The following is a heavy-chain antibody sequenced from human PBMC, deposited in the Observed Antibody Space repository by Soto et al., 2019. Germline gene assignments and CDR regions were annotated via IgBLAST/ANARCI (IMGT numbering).Heavy chain of an antibody. J-gene: IGHJ4*02. CDR2: ISAYNCNT. CDR3: ARDGRGYSDY. Sequence: ASVKVSCKASGYTFTSYGISWVRQAPGQGLEWMGWISAYNCNTNYAQKLQGRVSITTDTSTSTAYMELRSLRFDDAAVYYCARDGRGYSDYWGQGTLVTVSS. V-gene: IGHV1-18*01. CDR1: GYTFTSYG. D-gene: IGHD5-12*01.